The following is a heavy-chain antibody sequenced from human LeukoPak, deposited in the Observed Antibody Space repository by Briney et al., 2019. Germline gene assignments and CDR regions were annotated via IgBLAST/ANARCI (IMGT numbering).Heavy chain of an antibody. V-gene: IGHV4-59*08. CDR1: GGSISSYY. CDR3: ARHRSRTSGCDY. Sequence: SETLSLTCTMSGGSISSYYWSWIRQPPGKGLEWIGSIHYSGNTRNNPSLKSRLRLSVDMSKNQLSLRLSSVTAADTAVYYCARHRSRTSGCDYWGQGTLVSASS. CDR2: IHYSGNT. J-gene: IGHJ4*02. D-gene: IGHD6-19*01.